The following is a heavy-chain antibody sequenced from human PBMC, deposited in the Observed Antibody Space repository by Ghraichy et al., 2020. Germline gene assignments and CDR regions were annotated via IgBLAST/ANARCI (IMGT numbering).Heavy chain of an antibody. V-gene: IGHV7-4-1*02. CDR2: INTKTGSP. CDR1: GYALTDYP. CDR3: ARDTDYGSGSWGSDN. Sequence: ASVKVSCKSSGYALTDYPMSWVRQAPGQGLEWLGWINTKTGSPTDAEGFTGRFVFSLDTSVSTAYLQISSLKAEDSALYYCARDTDYGSGSWGSDNWGQGTMVTVSS. D-gene: IGHD3-10*01. J-gene: IGHJ4*02.